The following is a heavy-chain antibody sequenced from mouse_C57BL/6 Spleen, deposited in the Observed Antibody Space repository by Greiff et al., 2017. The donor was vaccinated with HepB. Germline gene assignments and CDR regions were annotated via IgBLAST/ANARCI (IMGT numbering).Heavy chain of an antibody. J-gene: IGHJ2*01. CDR1: GFTFSSYA. Sequence: EVQLQESGGGLVKPGGSLKLSCAASGFTFSSYAMSWVRQTPEKRLEWVATISDGGSYTYYPDNVKGRFTISRDNAKNNLYLQMSHLKSEDTAMYYCARDNYEGYFDYWGQGTTLTVSS. D-gene: IGHD2-4*01. CDR2: ISDGGSYT. CDR3: ARDNYEGYFDY. V-gene: IGHV5-4*01.